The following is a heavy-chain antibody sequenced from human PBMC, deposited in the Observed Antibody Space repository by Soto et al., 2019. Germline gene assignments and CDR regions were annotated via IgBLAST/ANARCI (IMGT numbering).Heavy chain of an antibody. Sequence: SETLSLTCAGYGGSISSYHWRWIRQPPGKGLEWIGYIYYSGSTNYNPSLKRRVTISVDTSKNQFSLKLSSVTAADTAVYYCARSYGSGSSFRYCYYYYGISVSGRRTTVPVSS. CDR1: GGSISSYH. J-gene: IGHJ6*02. CDR2: IYYSGST. D-gene: IGHD3-10*01. CDR3: ARSYGSGSSFRYCYYYYGISV. V-gene: IGHV4-59*01.